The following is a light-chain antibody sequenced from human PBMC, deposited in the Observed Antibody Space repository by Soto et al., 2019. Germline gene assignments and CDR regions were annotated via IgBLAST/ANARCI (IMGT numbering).Light chain of an antibody. J-gene: IGLJ1*01. V-gene: IGLV2-14*01. CDR3: SSYTSSSRYV. CDR2: EVS. Sequence: QSALTQPASVSGSPGQSITISCTGTSSDVGGYNYVSWYQQQPGKAPKLMIYEVSNRPSGVSNRFSGSKSGNTASLTISGLQAEDEADYYCSSYTSSSRYVFGTGTKLTVL. CDR1: SSDVGGYNY.